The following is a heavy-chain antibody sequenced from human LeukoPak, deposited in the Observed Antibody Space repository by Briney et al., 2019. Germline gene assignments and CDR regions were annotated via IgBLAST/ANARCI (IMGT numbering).Heavy chain of an antibody. Sequence: GSLRLSCAASGFTFISYSMNWVRQAPGKGLEWVSSISSSSSYIYYADSVKGRFTISRDNAKNSLYLQMNSLRAEDTAVYYCARDQAVAIEHYYYYYGMDVWGQGTTVTVSS. V-gene: IGHV3-21*01. J-gene: IGHJ6*02. CDR2: ISSSSSYI. CDR1: GFTFISYS. CDR3: ARDQAVAIEHYYYYYGMDV. D-gene: IGHD6-19*01.